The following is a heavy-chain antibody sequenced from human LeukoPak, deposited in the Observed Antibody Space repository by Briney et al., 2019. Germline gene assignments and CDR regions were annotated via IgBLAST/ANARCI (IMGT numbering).Heavy chain of an antibody. Sequence: GGSLRLSCAASAFTFRNYGMHWVRQAPGKGLEWVAVISYDGSNNHHADSVKGRFTISRDNSKNTLYLQMNSLRAEDTAVYYCAKFGVSITTVPLYYFDYWGQGTLVTVSS. CDR2: ISYDGSNN. D-gene: IGHD3-10*01. CDR3: AKFGVSITTVPLYYFDY. V-gene: IGHV3-30*18. J-gene: IGHJ4*02. CDR1: AFTFRNYG.